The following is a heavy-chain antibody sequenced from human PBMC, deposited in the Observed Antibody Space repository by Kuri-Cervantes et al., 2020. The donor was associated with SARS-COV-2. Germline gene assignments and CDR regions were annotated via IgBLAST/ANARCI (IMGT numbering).Heavy chain of an antibody. V-gene: IGHV1-18*01. D-gene: IGHD3-22*01. J-gene: IGHJ5*02. Sequence: ASVKVSCKASGYTFTSYGISWVRQAPGQGLEWMGWISAYNGNTNYAQKLQGRVTMTTDTSTSTAYMELSSLRSEDTAVYYCARSPQRITMIAFDPWGQGTLVTVSS. CDR3: ARSPQRITMIAFDP. CDR1: GYTFTSYG. CDR2: ISAYNGNT.